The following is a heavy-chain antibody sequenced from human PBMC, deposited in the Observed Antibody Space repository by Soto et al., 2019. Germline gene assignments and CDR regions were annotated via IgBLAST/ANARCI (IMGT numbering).Heavy chain of an antibody. V-gene: IGHV4-39*01. CDR3: ARQPTMVRGVIITNYFDY. CDR1: GGSISSSSYY. Sequence: QLQLQESGPGLVKPSETLSLTCTVSGGSISSSSYYWGWIRQPPGKGLEWIGSIYYSGSTYYNPSLKSRVTISVDTSKNQFSLKLSSVTAADTAVYYCARQPTMVRGVIITNYFDYWGQGTLVTVS. CDR2: IYYSGST. D-gene: IGHD3-10*01. J-gene: IGHJ4*02.